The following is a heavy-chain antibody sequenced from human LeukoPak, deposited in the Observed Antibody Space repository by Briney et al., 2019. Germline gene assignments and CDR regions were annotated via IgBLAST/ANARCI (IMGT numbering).Heavy chain of an antibody. CDR1: GYTFTTYD. CDR3: ARDYGGNSVWFDP. J-gene: IGHJ5*02. Sequence: ASVKVSCKASGYTFTTYDINWVRQATGQGLEWIGWMNPNSGNTGYAQKFQGRVSITRDISISTAYMELSSLRSEDTAVYYCARDYGGNSVWFDPWGQGTLVTVSS. D-gene: IGHD4-23*01. CDR2: MNPNSGNT. V-gene: IGHV1-8*03.